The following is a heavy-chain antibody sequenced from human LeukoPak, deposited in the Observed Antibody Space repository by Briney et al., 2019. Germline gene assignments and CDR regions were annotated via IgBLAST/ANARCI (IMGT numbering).Heavy chain of an antibody. J-gene: IGHJ3*01. Sequence: SETLSLTSTVSGGAIGVHFWNWIRQPPGKGLEWIGYVYYTGSTSYNPSLRSRVSISVDTSKNLLSLTLTSVTAADTAMYFCARAPPGLDGAFDLWGQGTMVTVSS. V-gene: IGHV4-59*11. CDR1: GGAIGVHF. D-gene: IGHD6-19*01. CDR3: ARAPPGLDGAFDL. CDR2: VYYTGST.